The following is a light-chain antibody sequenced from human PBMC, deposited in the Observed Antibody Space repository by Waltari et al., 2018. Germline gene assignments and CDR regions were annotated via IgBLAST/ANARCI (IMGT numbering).Light chain of an antibody. V-gene: IGLV2-14*01. CDR2: EVS. J-gene: IGLJ1*01. Sequence: QSTLTQPASVSGSPGQSITTPCSVTDTDLSACDFVSWYQQHPGKAPHLIIYEVSNRPSGISNRFSASKSGNTASLTISGLQAEDEADYYCSSYTTSSAPGVFGTGTRVTVL. CDR3: SSYTTSSAPGV. CDR1: DTDLSACDF.